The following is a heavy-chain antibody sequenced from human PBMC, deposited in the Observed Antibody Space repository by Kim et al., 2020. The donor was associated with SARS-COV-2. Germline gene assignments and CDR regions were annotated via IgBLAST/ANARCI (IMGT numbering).Heavy chain of an antibody. CDR1: GFTFSSYW. Sequence: GGSLRLSCAASGFTFSSYWMSWVCQAPGKGLEWVANIKQDGSEKKYVDSVKGRFTISRDNAKNSLYPQMNSMRAEDTAVYYCARDLSSGWYNGDYFDYWGQEPWSPSPQ. V-gene: IGHV3-7*01. CDR2: IKQDGSEK. J-gene: IGHJ4*01. CDR3: ARDLSSGWYNGDYFDY. D-gene: IGHD6-19*01.